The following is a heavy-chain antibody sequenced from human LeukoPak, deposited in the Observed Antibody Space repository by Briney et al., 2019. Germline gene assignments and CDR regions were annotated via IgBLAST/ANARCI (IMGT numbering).Heavy chain of an antibody. CDR3: AKEIRGVVNGNFAY. Sequence: AGSLRLSCAASGFTFSSYAMSWVRQAPGKGLEWVSAISGSAGSTYYADSVKGRFTISRDTSKNTLSLQMSSLRVEDTAVYYCAKEIRGVVNGNFAYWGQGTLVTVSS. CDR2: ISGSAGST. CDR1: GFTFSSYA. D-gene: IGHD3-10*01. V-gene: IGHV3-23*01. J-gene: IGHJ4*02.